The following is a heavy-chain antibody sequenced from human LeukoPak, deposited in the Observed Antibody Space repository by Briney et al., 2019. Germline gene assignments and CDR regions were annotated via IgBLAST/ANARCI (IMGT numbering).Heavy chain of an antibody. CDR1: GYTFTSYY. D-gene: IGHD3-22*01. V-gene: IGHV1-46*01. Sequence: GASVKVSCKASGYTFTSYYMHWVRQAPGQGLEWMGLINPSGGSTSYAQKFQGRVTMTRDTSTITVYMELSSLRAEDTAVYYCAGIPTYYYDSSRPFDIWGQGTMVTVSS. CDR3: AGIPTYYYDSSRPFDI. CDR2: INPSGGST. J-gene: IGHJ3*02.